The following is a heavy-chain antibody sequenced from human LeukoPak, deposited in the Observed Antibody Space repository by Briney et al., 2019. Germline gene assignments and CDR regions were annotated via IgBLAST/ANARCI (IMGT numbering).Heavy chain of an antibody. CDR2: INPSDGST. Sequence: GASVKVSCTASGYTFTTYYIHWVRQAPGQGLEWMGIINPSDGSTSYAQKFQGRVTMTRDMSTSTVYMELSSLRSEDTAVYYCVRSGCDGGNCFFDYWGQGTLVTVSS. V-gene: IGHV1-46*01. CDR1: GYTFTTYY. CDR3: VRSGCDGGNCFFDY. D-gene: IGHD2-15*01. J-gene: IGHJ4*02.